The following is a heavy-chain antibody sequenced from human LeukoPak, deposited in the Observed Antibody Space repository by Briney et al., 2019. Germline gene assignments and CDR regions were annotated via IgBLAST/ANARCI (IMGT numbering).Heavy chain of an antibody. J-gene: IGHJ4*02. CDR1: GFTFSSYA. D-gene: IGHD3-22*01. Sequence: GGSLRLSCAASGFTFSSYAMSWVRQAPGKGLEWVSAISGSDGSTYYADSVKGRFTISRDNSKNTLYLQMNSLRAEDTAVYYCAKGITMIVVVKYYFDYWGQGTLVTVSS. CDR2: ISGSDGST. CDR3: AKGITMIVVVKYYFDY. V-gene: IGHV3-23*01.